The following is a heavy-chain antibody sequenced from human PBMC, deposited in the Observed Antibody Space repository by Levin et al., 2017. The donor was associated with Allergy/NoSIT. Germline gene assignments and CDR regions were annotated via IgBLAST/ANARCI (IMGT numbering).Heavy chain of an antibody. J-gene: IGHJ4*02. CDR3: VRDHLG. CDR1: GFTFSVKW. Sequence: AASVKVSCAASGFTFSVKWMSWVRQAPGKGPEWVASIKEDGSVRTYIDSVKGRFTISRDNAKSSLYLQMDSLRAEDTAVYYCVRDHLGGGQGTLVTVSS. CDR2: IKEDGSVR. D-gene: IGHD3-10*01. V-gene: IGHV3-7*01.